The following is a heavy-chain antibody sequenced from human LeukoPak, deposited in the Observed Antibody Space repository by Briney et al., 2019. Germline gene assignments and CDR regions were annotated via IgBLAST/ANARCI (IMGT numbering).Heavy chain of an antibody. D-gene: IGHD1-26*01. CDR3: AKDMGHYYYYMDV. CDR1: RFTFSNAW. Sequence: GGSLRLPCAASRFTFSNAWMSWVRQAPGKGLEWVGRIKSKTDGGTTDYAAPVKGRFTISRDDSKNTLYLQMNSLKTEDTAVYYCAKDMGHYYYYMDVWGKGTTVTVSS. V-gene: IGHV3-15*01. CDR2: IKSKTDGGTT. J-gene: IGHJ6*03.